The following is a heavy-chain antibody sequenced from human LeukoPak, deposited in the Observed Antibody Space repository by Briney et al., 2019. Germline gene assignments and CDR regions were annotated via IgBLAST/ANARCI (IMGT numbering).Heavy chain of an antibody. CDR1: GYTFTSYD. J-gene: IGHJ6*03. V-gene: IGHV1-8*01. Sequence: ASVKVSCKASGYTFTSYDINWVRQATGQGLEWMGWMNPNSGNTGYAQKFQGRVTMTRNTSISTAYMELSSLRSEDTAVYYCARGLTSYAIWVYYYYMDVWGEGTTVTISS. CDR2: MNPNSGNT. CDR3: ARGLTSYAIWVYYYYMDV. D-gene: IGHD2-2*01.